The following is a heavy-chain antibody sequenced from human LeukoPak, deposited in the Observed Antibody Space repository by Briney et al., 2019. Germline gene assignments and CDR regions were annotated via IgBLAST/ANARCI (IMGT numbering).Heavy chain of an antibody. Sequence: GGSLRLSCIVSGFSFSSNWMSWVRQAPGKGLEWVANIKYDGREKYYVDSVKGRFTISRDNAKNSLYLQMNSLRVEDTAVCYCARSPGGQGTLVTVSS. CDR1: GFSFSSNW. CDR3: ARSP. V-gene: IGHV3-7*01. CDR2: IKYDGREK. J-gene: IGHJ5*02.